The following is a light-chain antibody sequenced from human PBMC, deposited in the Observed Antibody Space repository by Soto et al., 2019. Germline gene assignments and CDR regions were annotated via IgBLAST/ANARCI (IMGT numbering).Light chain of an antibody. V-gene: IGKV1-39*01. CDR3: QQSYSTPWT. J-gene: IGKJ1*01. CDR2: AAS. CDR1: QSISNY. Sequence: DLQMTQSPSSLSASVGDRVTITCRASQSISNYLNWYQQKPGKAPKVLIYAASSLHSGVPSRFSGSGSGTDFTLTISNLQPEDFATYYCQQSYSTPWTFGQGTKVEIK.